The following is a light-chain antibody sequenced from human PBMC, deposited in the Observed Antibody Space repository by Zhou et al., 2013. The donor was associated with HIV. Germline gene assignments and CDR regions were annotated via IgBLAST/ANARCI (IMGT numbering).Light chain of an antibody. CDR1: QGIRND. V-gene: IGKV1-17*01. Sequence: DIQMTQSPSSLSASVGDRVTITCRASQGIRNDLGWYQQKPGKAPKRLIYAASNLQSGVPSRFSGSGSATEFTLTISSLQPEDFAVYSCQQNYRSSVTFGQGDNDWRLN. CDR2: AAS. J-gene: IGKJ5*01. CDR3: QQNYRSSVT.